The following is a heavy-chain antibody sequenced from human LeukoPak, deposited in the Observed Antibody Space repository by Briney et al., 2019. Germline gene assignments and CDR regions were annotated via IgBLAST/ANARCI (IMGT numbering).Heavy chain of an antibody. CDR1: GYTFTTYW. D-gene: IGHD6-19*01. CDR2: IYPGDSDT. V-gene: IGHV5-51*01. J-gene: IGHJ4*02. Sequence: GESLKISCKASGYTFTTYWIGWVRQVPGKGLEFMGAIYPGDSDTRYRPSFQGQVTISADKSISTAYLQWSSLKASDTAMYYCARALGSSGWRFEYWGQGTLVTVSS. CDR3: ARALGSSGWRFEY.